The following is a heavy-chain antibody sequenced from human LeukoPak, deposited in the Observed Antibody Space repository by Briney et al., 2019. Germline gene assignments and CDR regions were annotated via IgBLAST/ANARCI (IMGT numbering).Heavy chain of an antibody. CDR2: INHSGSA. CDR1: GGSISSGGYY. J-gene: IGHJ4*02. V-gene: IGHV4-30-2*01. D-gene: IGHD4-17*01. CDR3: ARGQGTVTTH. Sequence: PSQTLSLTCTVSGGSISSGGYYWTWIRQPPGKGLEWIGEINHSGSANYNPSLKSRVTISLDTSKNQFSLKLSSVTAADTAVYYCARGQGTVTTHWGQGTLVTVSS.